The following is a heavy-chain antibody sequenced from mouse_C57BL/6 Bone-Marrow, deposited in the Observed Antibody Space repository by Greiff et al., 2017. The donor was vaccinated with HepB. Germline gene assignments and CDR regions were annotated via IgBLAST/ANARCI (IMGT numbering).Heavy chain of an antibody. Sequence: EVQRVESGGGLVQPKGSLKLSCAASGFTFNTYAMHWVRQAPGKGLEWVARIRSKSSNYATYYADSVKDRFTISRDDSQSMLYLQMNNLKTEDTAMYYCVRDYDYDGLYAMDYWGQGTSVTVSS. CDR1: GFTFNTYA. D-gene: IGHD2-4*01. CDR3: VRDYDYDGLYAMDY. CDR2: IRSKSSNYAT. J-gene: IGHJ4*01. V-gene: IGHV10-3*01.